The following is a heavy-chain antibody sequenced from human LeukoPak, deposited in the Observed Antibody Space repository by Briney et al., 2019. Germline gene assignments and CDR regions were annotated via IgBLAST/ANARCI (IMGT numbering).Heavy chain of an antibody. CDR3: TRESPVAAVGRSWFDP. Sequence: GCSLRLSCAASGFTFSSYALSWVRQAPGKGLEWVSSVSVGGFTTYYADSVKGRLTNSRDKYKNTVSLQMNSRRDDDTAVYFCTRESPVAAVGRSWFDPWGQGTLVTVSS. CDR2: VSVGGFTT. V-gene: IGHV3-23*01. CDR1: GFTFSSYA. J-gene: IGHJ5*02. D-gene: IGHD6-13*01.